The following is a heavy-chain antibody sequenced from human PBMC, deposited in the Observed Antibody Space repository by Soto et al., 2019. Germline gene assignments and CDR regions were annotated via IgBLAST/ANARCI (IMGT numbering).Heavy chain of an antibody. CDR3: ARAHGPYYDSSYYGLARNYFDY. Sequence: GGSLRLSCAATGFTFSSHAMNWVRQAPGKGLEWVSVISFDGSNRYYAESVRGRYTISRDNSKNILYLHMNSLRPDDTAIYYCARAHGPYYDSSYYGLARNYFDYWGQGALVTVSS. CDR2: ISFDGSNR. J-gene: IGHJ4*02. V-gene: IGHV3-30-3*01. CDR1: GFTFSSHA. D-gene: IGHD3-22*01.